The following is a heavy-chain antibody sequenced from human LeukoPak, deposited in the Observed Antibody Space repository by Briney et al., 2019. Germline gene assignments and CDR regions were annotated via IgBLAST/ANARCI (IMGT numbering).Heavy chain of an antibody. CDR1: GYTSTGYY. CDR3: ARGSGWRTRGPDY. D-gene: IGHD6-19*01. V-gene: IGHV1-2*02. Sequence: ASVKVSCKASGYTSTGYYMHWVRQAPGQGLEWMGWINPNSGGTNYAQKFQGRVTMTRDTSISTAYMELSRLRSDDTAVYYCARGSGWRTRGPDYWGQGTLVTVSS. J-gene: IGHJ4*02. CDR2: INPNSGGT.